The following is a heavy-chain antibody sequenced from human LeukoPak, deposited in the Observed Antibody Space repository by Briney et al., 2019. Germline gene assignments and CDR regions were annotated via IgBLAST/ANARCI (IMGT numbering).Heavy chain of an antibody. V-gene: IGHV1-18*01. CDR2: ISAYNGNT. D-gene: IGHD4-23*01. CDR1: GYTFTSYG. Sequence: GASVKVSCKASGYTFTSYGISWVRQAPGQGLEWMGLISAYNGNTNYAQKVQGRVTLTTDTSTSTPYMELRSRRSDDTAVYYCAREVTHHVYYGMDVWGQRTMVSVFS. CDR3: AREVTHHVYYGMDV. J-gene: IGHJ6*01.